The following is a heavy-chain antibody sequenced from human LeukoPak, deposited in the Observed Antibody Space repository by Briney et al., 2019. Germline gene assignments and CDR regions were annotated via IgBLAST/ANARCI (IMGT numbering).Heavy chain of an antibody. CDR2: IIPILGIA. Sequence: ASVKVSYKASGGTFSSYAISWVRQAPGQGLEWMGRIIPILGIANYAQKFQGRVTITADKSTSTVYMELSSLRSEDTAVYYCARDKLLWFGESWAYGMDVWGQGTTVTVSS. CDR3: ARDKLLWFGESWAYGMDV. D-gene: IGHD3-10*01. J-gene: IGHJ6*02. CDR1: GGTFSSYA. V-gene: IGHV1-69*04.